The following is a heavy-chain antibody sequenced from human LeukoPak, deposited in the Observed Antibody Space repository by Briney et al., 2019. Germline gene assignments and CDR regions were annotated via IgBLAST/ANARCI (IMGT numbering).Heavy chain of an antibody. D-gene: IGHD2-21*02. Sequence: GGSLRLSCAASGFTFSSYGMHWVRQAPGKGLEWVAVISYDGSNKYYADSVKGRFTISRDNSKNTLYLQMNSLRAEDTALYYCAKDILGDEFEVGYFDYWGQGTLVTVSS. J-gene: IGHJ4*02. CDR1: GFTFSSYG. V-gene: IGHV3-30*18. CDR3: AKDILGDEFEVGYFDY. CDR2: ISYDGSNK.